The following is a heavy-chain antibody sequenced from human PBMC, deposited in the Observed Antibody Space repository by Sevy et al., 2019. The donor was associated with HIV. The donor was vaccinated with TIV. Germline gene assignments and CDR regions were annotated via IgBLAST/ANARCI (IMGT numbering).Heavy chain of an antibody. D-gene: IGHD5-18*01. V-gene: IGHV3-23*01. Sequence: GGSLRLSCGASGFTFSNYAMSWVRQAPGKGLEWLSSISGSGDNTYYADSVKGRFTVSRDNSKNTLYLQMNSLRAEDTALYYCAKDSGDDNYGLFDYWGQGTLVTVSS. CDR3: AKDSGDDNYGLFDY. CDR2: ISGSGDNT. CDR1: GFTFSNYA. J-gene: IGHJ4*02.